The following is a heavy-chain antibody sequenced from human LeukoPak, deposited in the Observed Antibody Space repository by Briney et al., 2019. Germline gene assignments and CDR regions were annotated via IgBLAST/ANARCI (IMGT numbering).Heavy chain of an antibody. CDR1: GYTFSSHG. J-gene: IGHJ4*02. D-gene: IGHD5-24*01. Sequence: ASVKVSCKASGYTFSSHGISWVRQAPGQGLEWMGWISTSYGNTNYAQKFQGRVTMTTDTSTSTAFMELRSLRSDDTAVFYCARVSLLDGGWLHRGYYFDYWGQGTLVTVSS. CDR2: ISTSYGNT. CDR3: ARVSLLDGGWLHRGYYFDY. V-gene: IGHV1-18*01.